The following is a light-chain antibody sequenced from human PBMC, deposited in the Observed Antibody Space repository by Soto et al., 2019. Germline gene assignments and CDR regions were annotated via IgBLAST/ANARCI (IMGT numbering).Light chain of an antibody. V-gene: IGKV2-30*01. J-gene: IGKJ1*01. CDR1: QSLVYSDGNTY. Sequence: DVVMTQSPLSLPVTLGQPASISCRSSQSLVYSDGNTYLNWFQQRPGHSPRRLIYKVSNRDSGVPDRLSGSGSGTDFTLKISRVEAEDIGVYYCMQGTHWPQTFGQGTKVEIK. CDR3: MQGTHWPQT. CDR2: KVS.